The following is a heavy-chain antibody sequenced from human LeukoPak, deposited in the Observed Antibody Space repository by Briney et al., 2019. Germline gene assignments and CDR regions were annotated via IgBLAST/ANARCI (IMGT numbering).Heavy chain of an antibody. CDR1: GGSISSSSYY. D-gene: IGHD3-22*01. Sequence: SETLSLTCTVSGGSISSSSYYWGWIRQPPGTGLEWIGSIYYSGSTYYNPSLKSRVTISVDTSKNQFSLKLSSVTAADTAVFYCVRFDSSGSYENYWGQGTLVTVSS. CDR2: IYYSGST. V-gene: IGHV4-39*07. J-gene: IGHJ4*02. CDR3: VRFDSSGSYENY.